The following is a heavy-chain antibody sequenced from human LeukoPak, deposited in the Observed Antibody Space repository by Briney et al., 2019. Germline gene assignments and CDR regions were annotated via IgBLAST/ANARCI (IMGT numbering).Heavy chain of an antibody. Sequence: SETLSLTCTVSGGSISSYYWSWIRQPPGKGLEWVGHIYYLGSTNYNPSLKSRVTISIDASKNYFSLKLNSVIAADTAVYYCARDRPRSYWYFDLWGRGTLVTVSS. J-gene: IGHJ2*01. CDR1: GGSISSYY. V-gene: IGHV4-59*01. CDR2: IYYLGST. CDR3: ARDRPRSYWYFDL.